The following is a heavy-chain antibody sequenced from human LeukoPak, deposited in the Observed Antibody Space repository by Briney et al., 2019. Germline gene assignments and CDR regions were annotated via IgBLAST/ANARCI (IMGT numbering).Heavy chain of an antibody. CDR3: TKSGSAWAFFQD. Sequence: LTGGSLRLSCAASGFTFSNYGMHWVRQAPGKGLEWVAVIWYDGTNKFYADSVKGRFTISRDISKNTLYLQMNSLTVEDTAVYYCTKSGSAWAFFQDWGQGTLVTVSS. V-gene: IGHV3-33*06. D-gene: IGHD2-15*01. J-gene: IGHJ1*01. CDR2: IWYDGTNK. CDR1: GFTFSNYG.